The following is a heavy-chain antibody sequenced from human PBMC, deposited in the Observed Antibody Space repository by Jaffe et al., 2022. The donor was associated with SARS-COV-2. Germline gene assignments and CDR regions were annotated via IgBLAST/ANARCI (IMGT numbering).Heavy chain of an antibody. CDR2: ISDSGGST. CDR3: AKPVAGTYRGYDY. D-gene: IGHD6-19*01. J-gene: IGHJ4*02. V-gene: IGHV3-23*01. CDR1: GFTFSSYA. Sequence: EVQLLESGGGLVQPGGSLRLSCAASGFTFSSYAMSWVRQAPGKGLEWASAISDSGGSTYYADSVKGRFTISRDNSKNTLYLQMNSLRAEDTAVYYCAKPVAGTYRGYDYWGQGTLVTVSS.